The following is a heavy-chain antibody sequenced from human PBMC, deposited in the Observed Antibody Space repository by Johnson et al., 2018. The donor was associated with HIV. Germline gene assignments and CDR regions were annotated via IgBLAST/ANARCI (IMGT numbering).Heavy chain of an antibody. Sequence: QVQLVESGGGVVQPGRSLRLSCAASGFTFSSYGMHWVRQAPGKGLEWVAVISYVGSNKYYADSVKGRFTISRDNSKNTLYLQMNSLRAEDTAVYYGAREKYNSDWYGNTFDIWGQGTMVTVSS. CDR2: ISYVGSNK. CDR1: GFTFSSYG. V-gene: IGHV3-30*03. J-gene: IGHJ3*02. D-gene: IGHD6-13*01. CDR3: AREKYNSDWYGNTFDI.